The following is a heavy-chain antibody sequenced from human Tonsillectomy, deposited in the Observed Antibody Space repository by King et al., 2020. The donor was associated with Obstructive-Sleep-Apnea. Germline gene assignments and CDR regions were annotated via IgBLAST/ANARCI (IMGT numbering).Heavy chain of an antibody. CDR2: ISNSGSNT. J-gene: IGHJ4*02. V-gene: IGHV3-23*04. CDR3: ALTSITMIRGVIIAGYFHY. CDR1: EFTFRSYA. D-gene: IGHD3-10*01. Sequence: DVQLVESGGGLAQPGGSLRLSCAASEFTFRSYAMSWVRQAPGKGLEWVSVISNSGSNTYYADSVKGRFTISRDNSKNTLYLQMNSLRAEDTAVYYCALTSITMIRGVIIAGYFHYWGQGTLVTVSS.